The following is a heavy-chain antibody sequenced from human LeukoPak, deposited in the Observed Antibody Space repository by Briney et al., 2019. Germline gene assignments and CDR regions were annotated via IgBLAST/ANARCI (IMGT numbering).Heavy chain of an antibody. Sequence: GGSLRLSCAASGFTFSSYSMNWVRHAPGKGLEWVSSIRSSSSYIYHADSVKGRFTISRDNAKNSLYLQMNSLRAEDTAVYYCARQYYYDSSGYYYPHVEVDYWGQGTLVTVSS. CDR3: ARQYYYDSSGYYYPHVEVDY. CDR1: GFTFSSYS. CDR2: IRSSSSYI. D-gene: IGHD3-22*01. J-gene: IGHJ4*02. V-gene: IGHV3-21*01.